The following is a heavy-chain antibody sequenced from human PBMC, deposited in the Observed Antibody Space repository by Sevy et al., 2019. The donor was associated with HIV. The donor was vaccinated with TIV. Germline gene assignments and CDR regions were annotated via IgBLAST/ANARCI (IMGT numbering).Heavy chain of an antibody. D-gene: IGHD6-13*01. J-gene: IGHJ3*02. CDR1: GFSFSDYY. CDR3: ARVGLAASGGGFGAFDM. V-gene: IGHV3-11*01. Sequence: GGSLRLSCAASGFSFSDYYMTWIRQAPGRGLEWVSYISGSTNAIFYAESVKGRFIISRDNTKKSLYLRMNTLRAEDTAVYYCARVGLAASGGGFGAFDMWGQGTMVTVSS. CDR2: ISGSTNAI.